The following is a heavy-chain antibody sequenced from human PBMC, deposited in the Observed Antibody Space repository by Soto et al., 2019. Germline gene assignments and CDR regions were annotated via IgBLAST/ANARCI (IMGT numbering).Heavy chain of an antibody. CDR1: GGSISSSSYY. D-gene: IGHD3-3*01. Sequence: SETLSLTCTVSGGSISSSSYYWGWIRQPPGKGLEWIGSIYYSGSTYYNPSLKSRVTISVDTSKNQFSLKLSSVTAADTAVYYCARHFRGYYDLNWFAPWGQGTLVTAPQ. J-gene: IGHJ5*02. CDR3: ARHFRGYYDLNWFAP. CDR2: IYYSGST. V-gene: IGHV4-39*01.